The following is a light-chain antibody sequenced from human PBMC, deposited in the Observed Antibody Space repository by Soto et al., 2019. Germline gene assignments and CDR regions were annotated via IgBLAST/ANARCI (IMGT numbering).Light chain of an antibody. Sequence: QSALTQPASVSGSPGQSITISCTGTSSDVGGYNYVSWYQQHPGKAPKLIIYDVSNRPSGVSNRFSGSKSANTASLTISGLQAEDEADYYCSSYTSSTTLVFGGGTKVTVL. CDR3: SSYTSSTTLV. J-gene: IGLJ3*02. V-gene: IGLV2-14*03. CDR1: SSDVGGYNY. CDR2: DVS.